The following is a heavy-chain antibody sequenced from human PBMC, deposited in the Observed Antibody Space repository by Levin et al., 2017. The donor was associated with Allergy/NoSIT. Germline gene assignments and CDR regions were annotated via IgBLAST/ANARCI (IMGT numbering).Heavy chain of an antibody. D-gene: IGHD2-15*01. CDR1: GFTFSSYG. Sequence: GESLKISCAASGFTFSSYGFNWVRQAPGKGLEWVSYISSSSSPIYYADSVKGRFTISRDNAKNSLYLQMNRLRAEDTAVYYCASIVVLVTASQDEVDIWGQGTMVTVSS. V-gene: IGHV3-48*01. J-gene: IGHJ3*02. CDR2: ISSSSSPI. CDR3: ASIVVLVTASQDEVDI.